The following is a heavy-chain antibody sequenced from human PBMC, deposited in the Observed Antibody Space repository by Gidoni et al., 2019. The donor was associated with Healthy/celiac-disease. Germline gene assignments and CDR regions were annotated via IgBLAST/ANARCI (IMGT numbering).Heavy chain of an antibody. CDR3: TSVQGELSEAEWIFDY. CDR2: IRSKANSYAT. J-gene: IGHJ4*02. V-gene: IGHV3-73*01. Sequence: EVQLVESGGGLVQPGGTRKPPCEASGLTFSGSAMHWVRQDSGKGLGLVGRIRSKANSYATAYAASVKGRFTISRDDSKNTAYLQMNSLKTEDTAVYYCTSVQGELSEAEWIFDYWGQGTLVTVSS. D-gene: IGHD1-26*01. CDR1: GLTFSGSA.